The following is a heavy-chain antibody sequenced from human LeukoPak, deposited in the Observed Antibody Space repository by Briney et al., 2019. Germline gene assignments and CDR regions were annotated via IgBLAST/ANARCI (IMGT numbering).Heavy chain of an antibody. CDR3: ARGRWSYYAFDI. Sequence: SETLSLTCAVYGGSFSGYYWSWIRQPPGKGLEWIGEINHSGSTNYNPSLKSRVTITVDTSKNQFSLKLSSVTAADSAVYYCARGRWSYYAFDIWGQGTMVTVSS. D-gene: IGHD1-26*01. J-gene: IGHJ3*02. CDR1: GGSFSGYY. CDR2: INHSGST. V-gene: IGHV4-34*01.